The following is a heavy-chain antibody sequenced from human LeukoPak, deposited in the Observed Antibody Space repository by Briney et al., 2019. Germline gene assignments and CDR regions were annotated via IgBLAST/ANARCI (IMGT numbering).Heavy chain of an antibody. D-gene: IGHD3-9*01. V-gene: IGHV3-64D*06. CDR3: VIVRGYFDSSGTDY. J-gene: IGHJ4*02. CDR1: GFTFSSYT. Sequence: GGSLRPSCSASGFTFSSYTVHWVRQAPGKGLEFVSAITSTGGNTYYADSVTGRFTLSRDNSKNTLYLQMSSLRAEDTAVYYCVIVRGYFDSSGTDYWGQGTLVTVSS. CDR2: ITSTGGNT.